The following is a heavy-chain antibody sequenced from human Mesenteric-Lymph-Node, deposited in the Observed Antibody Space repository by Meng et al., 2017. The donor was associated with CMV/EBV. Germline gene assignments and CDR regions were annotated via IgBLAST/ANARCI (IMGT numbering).Heavy chain of an antibody. D-gene: IGHD6-13*01. V-gene: IGHV3-20*01. Sequence: GESLKISCAASGFTFDDYGMSWVRQAPGKGLEWVSGINWNGGSTGYADSVKGRFTISKDNAKNSLYLQMNSLGAEDTALYHCARVFDCSSSSSNFDYWGQGTLVTVSS. J-gene: IGHJ4*02. CDR2: INWNGGST. CDR1: GFTFDDYG. CDR3: ARVFDCSSSSSNFDY.